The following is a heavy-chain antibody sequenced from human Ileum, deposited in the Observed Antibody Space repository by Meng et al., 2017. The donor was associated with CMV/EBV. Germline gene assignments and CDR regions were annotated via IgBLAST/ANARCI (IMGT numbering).Heavy chain of an antibody. CDR1: GGSISSYY. D-gene: IGHD3-10*01. CDR2: IYSSGST. Sequence: SETLSLTCTVSGGSISSYYWSWIRQPPGKGLEWFGYIYSSGSTNYNPSLKSRVTISMDTSKNQFSLKLRSVTAADTAVYYCAQSSPAFDIWGQGTMVTVSS. CDR3: AQSSPAFDI. J-gene: IGHJ3*02. V-gene: IGHV4-59*01.